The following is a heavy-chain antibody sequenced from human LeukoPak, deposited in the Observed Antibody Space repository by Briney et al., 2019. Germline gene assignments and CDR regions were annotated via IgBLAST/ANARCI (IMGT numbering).Heavy chain of an antibody. D-gene: IGHD1-26*01. CDR3: ARQSKGGDFDL. CDR1: GGSISSSSYY. V-gene: IGHV4-39*01. CDR2: IYYSGST. Sequence: PSETLSLTCTVSGGSISSSSYYWGWLRQPPGKGLEWIGSIYYSGSTYYNPSLKSRVTISVDTSKNQFSLKLSSVAAADTAVYYCARQSKGGDFDLWGRGTLVTVSS. J-gene: IGHJ2*01.